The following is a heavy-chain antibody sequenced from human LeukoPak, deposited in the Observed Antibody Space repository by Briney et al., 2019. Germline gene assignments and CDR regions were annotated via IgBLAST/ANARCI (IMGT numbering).Heavy chain of an antibody. J-gene: IGHJ3*02. CDR1: GGTFSSYA. V-gene: IGHV1-69*13. Sequence: GASVKVSCKASGGTFSSYAISWVRQAPGQGLEWMGGIIPIFGTANYAQKFQGRVTITADESTSTAYMELSSLRSEDTAVYYCAGHTLGQQQLVHLGAFDIWGQGTMVTVSS. CDR3: AGHTLGQQQLVHLGAFDI. D-gene: IGHD6-13*01. CDR2: IIPIFGTA.